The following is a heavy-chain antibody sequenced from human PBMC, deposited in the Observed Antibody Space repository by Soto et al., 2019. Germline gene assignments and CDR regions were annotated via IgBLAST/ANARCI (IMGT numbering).Heavy chain of an antibody. CDR3: ARVEAAGAFDY. J-gene: IGHJ4*02. V-gene: IGHV4-59*01. CDR1: GGSISSYY. D-gene: IGHD6-13*01. Sequence: PSETLSLTCTVSGGSISSYYWSWVRQPPGKGLEWIGYIYDTGSTNYNPSLKSRVTISLDTSKKQFSLKLSSVTAADTAVYFCARVEAAGAFDYWGQGTLVTVSS. CDR2: IYDTGST.